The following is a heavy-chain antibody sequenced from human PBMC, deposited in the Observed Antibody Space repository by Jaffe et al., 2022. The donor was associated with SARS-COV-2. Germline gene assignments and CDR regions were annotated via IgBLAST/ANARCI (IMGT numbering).Heavy chain of an antibody. CDR2: ISHRGSPI. D-gene: IGHD6-13*01. CDR1: GFTFSAYY. J-gene: IGHJ1*01. CDR3: AGDGLAISGTPH. Sequence: QVQLVESGGGLVEPGGSLRLSCAASGFTFSAYYMGWIRQAPGKGLEWISHISHRGSPIFHADSIKGRFSISRDNAKNSLYLQMNSLRAEDTAVYYCAGDGLAISGTPHWGQGTLVTVSS. V-gene: IGHV3-11*01.